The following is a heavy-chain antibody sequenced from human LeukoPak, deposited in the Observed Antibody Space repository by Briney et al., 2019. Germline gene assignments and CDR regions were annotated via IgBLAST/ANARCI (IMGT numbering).Heavy chain of an antibody. CDR1: GGSISSYY. V-gene: IGHV4-59*01. CDR3: ARSLWFGKFKFDY. D-gene: IGHD3-10*01. J-gene: IGHJ4*02. Sequence: PSETLSLTCTVSGGSISSYYWSWIRQPPGKGLEWIGYIYYSGSNNYNPSLKSRVTISVDTSKNQFSLKLSSVTAADTAVYYCARSLWFGKFKFDYWGQGTLVTVP. CDR2: IYYSGSN.